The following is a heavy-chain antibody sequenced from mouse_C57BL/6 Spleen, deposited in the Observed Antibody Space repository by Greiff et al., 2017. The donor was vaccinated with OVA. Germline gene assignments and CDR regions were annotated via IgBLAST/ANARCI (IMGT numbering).Heavy chain of an antibody. CDR3: ARADAMDY. V-gene: IGHV1-69*01. CDR1: CYTFTSYW. Sequence: QVQLQQPGAELVMPGASVKLSCKASCYTFTSYWMHWVKQRPGQGLEWIGEIDPSDSYTNYNQKFKGKSTLTVDKSSSTAYMQLSSLTSEDSAVYYSARADAMDYWGQGTSVTVSS. CDR2: IDPSDSYT. J-gene: IGHJ4*01.